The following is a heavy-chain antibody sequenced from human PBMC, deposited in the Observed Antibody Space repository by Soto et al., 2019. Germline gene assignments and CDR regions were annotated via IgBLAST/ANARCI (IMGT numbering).Heavy chain of an antibody. J-gene: IGHJ6*02. CDR3: AKDGGIAAASKSYYYGMDV. Sequence: QVQLVESGGGVVQPGRSLRLSCAASGFTFSSYGMHWVRQAPGKGLEWVAVISYAGSNKYYADSVKGRFTFSRDNSKNTLYLQMNSLRAEDTTVYYCAKDGGIAAASKSYYYGMDVWGQGTTVTVSS. CDR2: ISYAGSNK. V-gene: IGHV3-30*18. D-gene: IGHD6-13*01. CDR1: GFTFSSYG.